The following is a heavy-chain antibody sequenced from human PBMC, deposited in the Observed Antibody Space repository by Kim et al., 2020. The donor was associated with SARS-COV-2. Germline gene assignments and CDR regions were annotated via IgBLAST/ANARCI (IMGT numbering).Heavy chain of an antibody. D-gene: IGHD3-3*01. CDR2: ISGSGDRT. V-gene: IGHV3-23*01. Sequence: GGSLRLSCAASGFTFSSYTMSWVRQAPGKGLEWVSGISGSGDRTYHAHSVKGRFTISRDSSKNTLYLQMNSLRADDTAVYYCAKPEPEDFWGGFSNLFTWDYWGQGTLVTVSS. CDR1: GFTFSSYT. CDR3: AKPEPEDFWGGFSNLFTWDY. J-gene: IGHJ4*02.